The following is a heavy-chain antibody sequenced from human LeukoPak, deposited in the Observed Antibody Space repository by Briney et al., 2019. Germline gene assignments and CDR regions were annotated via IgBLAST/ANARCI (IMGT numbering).Heavy chain of an antibody. Sequence: SETLSLTCTVSGGSISSYYWSWIRQPPGKGLEWIGYIYYSGSTNYNPSLKSRVTISVDTSKNQFSLKLSSVTAADTAVYYCARAFFSDGSGYYPYYYYYGMDVWGQGTTVTVSS. CDR1: GGSISSYY. J-gene: IGHJ6*02. CDR3: ARAFFSDGSGYYPYYYYYGMDV. D-gene: IGHD3-22*01. V-gene: IGHV4-59*01. CDR2: IYYSGST.